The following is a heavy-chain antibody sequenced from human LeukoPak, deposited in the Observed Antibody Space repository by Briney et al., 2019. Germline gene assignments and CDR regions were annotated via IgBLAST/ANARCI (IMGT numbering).Heavy chain of an antibody. CDR2: INPSGGST. Sequence: GASVKVSCKASGYTFTGYYMHWVRQAPGQGLEWLGVINPSGGSTAYAQNFQGRVTMTRDTSTRTVYMEVSSLRSEDTAVYYCAREAGYDFWSGLDYWGQGTLVTVSS. V-gene: IGHV1-46*01. J-gene: IGHJ4*02. CDR1: GYTFTGYY. CDR3: AREAGYDFWSGLDY. D-gene: IGHD3-3*01.